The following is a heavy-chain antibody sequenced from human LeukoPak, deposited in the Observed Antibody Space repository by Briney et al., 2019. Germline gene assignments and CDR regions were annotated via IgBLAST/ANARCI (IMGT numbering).Heavy chain of an antibody. J-gene: IGHJ4*02. CDR2: IYPGDSDT. V-gene: IGHV5-51*01. CDR3: ARQPAAAGRIDY. CDR1: GYIFTSYW. Sequence: GESLRISCKVSGYIFTSYWIGWVRQMPGKGLEWMGIIYPGDSDTRYSPSFQGQVTISADKSISTAYLQWSSLKASDTAMYYCARQPAAAGRIDYWGQGTPVTVSS. D-gene: IGHD6-13*01.